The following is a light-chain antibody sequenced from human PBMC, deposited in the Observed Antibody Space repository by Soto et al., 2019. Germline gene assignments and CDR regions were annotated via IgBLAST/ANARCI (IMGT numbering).Light chain of an antibody. V-gene: IGKV3-15*01. J-gene: IGKJ4*01. CDR2: DAS. CDR3: QQYNNWPLLT. Sequence: EIVMTQSPATLSVSPGERATLSCRASQSVSSNLAWYQQKPGQAPRLLIYDASTRATGIPASFSGSGSGTEFTLTISSLQSEDFAVYYCQQYNNWPLLTFGGGTKVEIK. CDR1: QSVSSN.